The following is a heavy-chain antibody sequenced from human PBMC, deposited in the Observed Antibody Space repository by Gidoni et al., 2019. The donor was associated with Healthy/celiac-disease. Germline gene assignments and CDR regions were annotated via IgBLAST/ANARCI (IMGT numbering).Heavy chain of an antibody. CDR2: IYYSGRT. J-gene: IGHJ6*02. V-gene: IGHV4-59*01. CDR1: GGSISSYD. D-gene: IGHD2-15*01. CDR3: ASYRVDCSGGSCYSGYYYGMDV. Sequence: VSGPGLVKPSETLSLTCTVSGGSISSYDWSWIRQPPGKGLEWIGYIYYSGRTNYNPSLKCRVTISVDTSKHQFSLKLSSVTAADTDVYYCASYRVDCSGGSCYSGYYYGMDVWGQGTTVTVSS.